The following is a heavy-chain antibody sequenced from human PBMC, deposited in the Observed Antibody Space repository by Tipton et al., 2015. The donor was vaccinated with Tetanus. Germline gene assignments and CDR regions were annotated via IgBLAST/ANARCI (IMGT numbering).Heavy chain of an antibody. CDR2: INHRGST. CDR1: GGSIRSSNW. D-gene: IGHD6-19*01. CDR3: ASLPKHWLAPRGAP. Sequence: TLSLTCAVSGGSIRSSNWWSWVRQTPGKGLEWIGEINHRGSTMYNPSLKSRVAISGDTSRNQFSLNLTSLTAADTAVYYCASLPKHWLAPRGAPWGQGTLVTVSS. V-gene: IGHV4-4*02. J-gene: IGHJ5*02.